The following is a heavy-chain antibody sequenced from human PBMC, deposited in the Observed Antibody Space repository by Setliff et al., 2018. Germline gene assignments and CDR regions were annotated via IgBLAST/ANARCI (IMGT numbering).Heavy chain of an antibody. D-gene: IGHD4-17*01. J-gene: IGHJ4*02. Sequence: GGSLRLSCATSGFTFSGNYMHWVRQAPGKGLVWVSRMYTDGSSTYYADSVKGRFTISRDNAKNTLYLQMNSLRAEDTAVYYCARLRKDYGDYYYFDYWGQGTLVTVSS. CDR3: ARLRKDYGDYYYFDY. CDR2: MYTDGSST. V-gene: IGHV3-74*01. CDR1: GFTFSGNY.